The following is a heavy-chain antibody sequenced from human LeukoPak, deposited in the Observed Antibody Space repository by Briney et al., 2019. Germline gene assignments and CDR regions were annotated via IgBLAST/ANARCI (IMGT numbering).Heavy chain of an antibody. Sequence: GGSLRLSCAASGFTFSSYWMSWVRQAPGKGLEWVANIKQDGSEKYYVDSVKGRFTISRDNAKNSLYLQMNSLRAEDTAVYYCARRYSSGPFLPCYGMDVWGKGTTVTVSS. V-gene: IGHV3-7*03. CDR1: GFTFSSYW. CDR2: IKQDGSEK. D-gene: IGHD6-19*01. CDR3: ARRYSSGPFLPCYGMDV. J-gene: IGHJ6*04.